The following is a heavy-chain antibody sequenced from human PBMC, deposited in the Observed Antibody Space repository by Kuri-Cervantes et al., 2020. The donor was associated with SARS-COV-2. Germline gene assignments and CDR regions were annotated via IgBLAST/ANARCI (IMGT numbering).Heavy chain of an antibody. CDR1: GYTFTDYY. V-gene: IGHV1-2*04. D-gene: IGHD3-10*01. Sequence: ASVKVSCKASGYTFTDYYMHWVRQAPGQGLEWMGWINPNSGGTNYAQKFQGWVTMTRDTSISTVYMELSRLRSDDTAVYYCAIPRRDYGSGSRYGGFDYWGQGTLVTVSS. J-gene: IGHJ4*02. CDR2: INPNSGGT. CDR3: AIPRRDYGSGSRYGGFDY.